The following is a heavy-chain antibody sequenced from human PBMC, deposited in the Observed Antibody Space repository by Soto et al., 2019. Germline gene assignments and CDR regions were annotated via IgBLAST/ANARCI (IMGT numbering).Heavy chain of an antibody. J-gene: IGHJ5*02. CDR1: GYTFTSYG. Sequence: ASVKVSCKASGYTFTSYGISWVRQAPGQGLEWMGWISAYNGNTNYAQKLQGRVTMTTDTSTSTAYMELRSLRSDDTAVYYCARDRYGDYVGWFEPWGQGTLVTVSS. D-gene: IGHD4-17*01. V-gene: IGHV1-18*01. CDR3: ARDRYGDYVGWFEP. CDR2: ISAYNGNT.